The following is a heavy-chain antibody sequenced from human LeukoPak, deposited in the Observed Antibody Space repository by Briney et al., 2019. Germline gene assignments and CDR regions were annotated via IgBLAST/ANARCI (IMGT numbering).Heavy chain of an antibody. CDR1: GGTFSSYA. J-gene: IGHJ6*02. V-gene: IGHV1-69*04. D-gene: IGHD3-3*01. Sequence: SVKVSCKASGGTFSSYAISWVRQAPGQGLEWMGRILPILGIANYAQKFQGRVTITADKSTSTAYMELSSLRSEDTAVYYCARLSVDFWSGYYSSSPSLVDVWGQGTTVTVSS. CDR2: ILPILGIA. CDR3: ARLSVDFWSGYYSSSPSLVDV.